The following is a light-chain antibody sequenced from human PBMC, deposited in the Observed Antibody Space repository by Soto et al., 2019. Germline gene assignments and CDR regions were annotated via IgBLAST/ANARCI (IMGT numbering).Light chain of an antibody. CDR3: AAWDDSLNGVL. J-gene: IGLJ2*01. CDR2: ANN. Sequence: QSVLTQPPSVSGAPGQRITISCTGSSSNIGSRYEVQWYQQLPGTAPKLLIYANNDRPSGVPDRFSGSKSGPSASLAISGLRSEDEADYYCAAWDDSLNGVLFGGGTKVTVL. CDR1: SSNIGSRYE. V-gene: IGLV1-40*01.